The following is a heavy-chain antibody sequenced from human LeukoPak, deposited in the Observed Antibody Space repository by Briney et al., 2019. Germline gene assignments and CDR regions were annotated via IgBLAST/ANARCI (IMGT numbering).Heavy chain of an antibody. Sequence: GASVKVSCKASGGTFGSYAISWVRQAPGQGLEWMGRINPNSGGTNYAQKFQGRVTMTRDTSISTAYMELSRLRSDDTAVYYCARLRFLEWFPFDYWGQGTLVTVSS. V-gene: IGHV1-2*06. CDR2: INPNSGGT. J-gene: IGHJ4*02. D-gene: IGHD3-3*01. CDR3: ARLRFLEWFPFDY. CDR1: GGTFGSYA.